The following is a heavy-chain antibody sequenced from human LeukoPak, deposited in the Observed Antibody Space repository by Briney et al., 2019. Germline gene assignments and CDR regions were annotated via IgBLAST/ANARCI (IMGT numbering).Heavy chain of an antibody. CDR3: SKGGPLGDTNRFDH. Sequence: PSGGSLRLSCATSGFTFSIYAMHWVRHAPGKGLEWVALLAYDGTNEYYADSVKGRFTISGDNSKNTVYLQMTNLRVGDTAVYYCSKGGPLGDTNRFDHWGQGTLVSVSS. CDR2: LAYDGTNE. J-gene: IGHJ4*02. CDR1: GFTFSIYA. D-gene: IGHD4-17*01. V-gene: IGHV3-30*02.